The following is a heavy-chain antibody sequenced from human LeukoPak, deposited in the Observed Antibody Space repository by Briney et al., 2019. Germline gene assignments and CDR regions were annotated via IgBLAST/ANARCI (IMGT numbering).Heavy chain of an antibody. J-gene: IGHJ5*02. Sequence: SEKVSCRASGGTFSSYAISWVRQAPGQGLEWMGGIIPIFGTANYAQKSQGRVTITTDESTSTAYMELSSLRSEDTAVYYCASEVRYCIGGSSLFDPWGQGTLVTVSS. V-gene: IGHV1-69*05. CDR2: IIPIFGTA. CDR3: ASEVRYCIGGSSLFDP. D-gene: IGHD2-15*01. CDR1: GGTFSSYA.